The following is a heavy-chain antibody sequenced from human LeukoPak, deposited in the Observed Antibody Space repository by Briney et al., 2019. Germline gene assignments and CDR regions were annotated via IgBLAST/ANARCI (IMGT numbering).Heavy chain of an antibody. CDR3: AKDLTLVAAPGTHSYSYYGMDV. CDR2: ISYDGSNK. V-gene: IGHV3-30*18. J-gene: IGHJ6*02. D-gene: IGHD6-13*01. Sequence: GGSLRLFCAACGLLLSLYGMQGVRQAPGKGPVGGADISYDGSNKYDADSVKSRFTNSREKSKNTLYLQMNSLKAEDTAVYYCAKDLTLVAAPGTHSYSYYGMDVWGQGTTVTVSS. CDR1: GLLLSLYG.